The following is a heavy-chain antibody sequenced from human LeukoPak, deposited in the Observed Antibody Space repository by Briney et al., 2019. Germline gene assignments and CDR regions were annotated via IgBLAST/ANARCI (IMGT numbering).Heavy chain of an antibody. J-gene: IGHJ6*03. CDR2: MNPNSGAT. Sequence: GASVKVSCQASGYTFTSHDINWVRQATGQGLEWMGWMNPNSGATGYAQKFRGRITMTRDTSLTTAYMELSSLRSEDTALYYCARGPAYSEYGVLGYSHYSMDVWGKGTTVTVS. V-gene: IGHV1-8*01. CDR3: ARGPAYSEYGVLGYSHYSMDV. CDR1: GYTFTSHD. D-gene: IGHD4-17*01.